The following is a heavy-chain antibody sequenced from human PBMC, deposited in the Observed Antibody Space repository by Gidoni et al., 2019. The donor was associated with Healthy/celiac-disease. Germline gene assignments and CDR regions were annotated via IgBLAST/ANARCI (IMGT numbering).Heavy chain of an antibody. J-gene: IGHJ4*02. Sequence: EVQLVESGGGLVQPGGSLRLSCAASGFPFSSYWMSWVRQAPGKGLEWVANIKQDGSEKYYVDSVKGRFTSSRDNAKNSLYLQMNSLRAEDTAVYYCARESSWFPGFDYWGQGTLVTVSS. CDR1: GFPFSSYW. CDR3: ARESSWFPGFDY. D-gene: IGHD6-13*01. V-gene: IGHV3-7*01. CDR2: IKQDGSEK.